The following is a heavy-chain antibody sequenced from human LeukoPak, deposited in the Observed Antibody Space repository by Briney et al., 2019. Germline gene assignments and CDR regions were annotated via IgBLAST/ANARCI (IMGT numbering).Heavy chain of an antibody. CDR3: ARVRTAHARYAIDY. CDR2: INTNTGNP. V-gene: IGHV7-4-1*02. D-gene: IGHD5-12*01. CDR1: GYTFTSYA. J-gene: IGHJ4*02. Sequence: GASVKVSCKASGYTFTSYAMNWVRQAPGQGLEWMGWINTNTGNPTYAQGFTGRFVFSLDTSVSTAYLQISSLKAEDTAVYCCARVRTAHARYAIDYWGQGTLVTVSS.